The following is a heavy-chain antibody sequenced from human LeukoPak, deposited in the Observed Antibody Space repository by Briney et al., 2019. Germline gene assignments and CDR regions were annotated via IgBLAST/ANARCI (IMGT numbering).Heavy chain of an antibody. CDR1: GYTFTSYA. Sequence: ASVKVSCKASGYTFTSYAMHWVRQAPGQRLEWMGWINAGNGNTKYSQEFQGRVTITRDTSASTAYMELSSLRSEDTAVYYCASWIAAAGKLYYYYYMDVWGKGTTVTVSS. CDR3: ASWIAAAGKLYYYYYMDV. D-gene: IGHD6-13*01. CDR2: INAGNGNT. J-gene: IGHJ6*03. V-gene: IGHV1-3*03.